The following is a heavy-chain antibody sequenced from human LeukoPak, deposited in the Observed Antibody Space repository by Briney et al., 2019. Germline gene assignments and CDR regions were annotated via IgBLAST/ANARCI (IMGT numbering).Heavy chain of an antibody. CDR1: AFTVSSNY. V-gene: IGHV3-66*04. D-gene: IGHD3-22*01. Sequence: GGSLRLSCVASAFTVSSNYMNWVRQAPGKGLEWVSIIYTGSSTYYPDSVKGRFPMSRDNSKNTLYLQMNSLRAEDTAVYYWARHLPAGYYYDSAGYYRGAFDIWGRGTMVTVSS. CDR3: ARHLPAGYYYDSAGYYRGAFDI. J-gene: IGHJ3*02. CDR2: IYTGSST.